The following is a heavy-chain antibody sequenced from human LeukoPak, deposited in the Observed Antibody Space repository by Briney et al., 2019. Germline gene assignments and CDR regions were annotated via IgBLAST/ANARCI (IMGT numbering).Heavy chain of an antibody. CDR2: ISSSGSTI. D-gene: IGHD3-10*01. CDR1: GFTFSSYE. V-gene: IGHV3-48*03. J-gene: IGHJ4*02. Sequence: GGSLRLSCAASGFTFSSYEMTWVRQAPGKGLEWVSYISSSGSTIYYADSVKGRFTVSRDNSKNTLYLQMNSLRAEDTALYFCAKARGFAEFDYWGQGTLVTVSS. CDR3: AKARGFAEFDY.